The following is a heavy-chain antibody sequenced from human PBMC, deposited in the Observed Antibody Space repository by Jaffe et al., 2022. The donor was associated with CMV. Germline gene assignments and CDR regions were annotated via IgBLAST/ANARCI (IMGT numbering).Heavy chain of an antibody. CDR1: GGTFSSYA. D-gene: IGHD6-6*01. CDR2: IIPILGIA. CDR3: ASPSSIAARTEAPIYYYYYMDV. J-gene: IGHJ6*03. V-gene: IGHV1-69*09. Sequence: QVQLVQSGAEVKKPGSSVKVSCKASGGTFSSYAISWVRQAPGQGLEWMGRIIPILGIANYAQKFQGRVTITADKSTSTAYMELSSLRSEDTAVYYCASPSSIAARTEAPIYYYYYMDVWGKGTTVTVSS.